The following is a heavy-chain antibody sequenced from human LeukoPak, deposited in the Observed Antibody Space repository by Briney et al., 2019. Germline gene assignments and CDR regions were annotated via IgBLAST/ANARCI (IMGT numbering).Heavy chain of an antibody. CDR3: ASGYSSSWARPHYYYGMDV. D-gene: IGHD6-13*01. J-gene: IGHJ6*02. Sequence: SGGSLRLSCAASGFTFSSYGMHWVRQAPGKGLEWVAVIWYDGSNKYYADSVKGRFTISRDNSKNTLYLQMNSLRAEDTAVYYCASGYSSSWARPHYYYGMDVWGQGTTVTVSS. V-gene: IGHV3-33*08. CDR2: IWYDGSNK. CDR1: GFTFSSYG.